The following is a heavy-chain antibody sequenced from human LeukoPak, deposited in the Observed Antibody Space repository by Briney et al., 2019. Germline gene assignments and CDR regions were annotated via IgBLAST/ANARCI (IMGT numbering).Heavy chain of an antibody. D-gene: IGHD3-10*01. J-gene: IGHJ3*02. CDR3: AKDLGLGSYFGDAAGI. Sequence: GGPLRLSCAASGFTFSSYGMHWVRQAPGKGLEWVAFIRYDGSNNYYIDSVKGRFTISRENSKNTLFLQMNSLRPEDTAVYFCAKDLGLGSYFGDAAGIWGQGTMVTVSS. V-gene: IGHV3-30*02. CDR1: GFTFSSYG. CDR2: IRYDGSNN.